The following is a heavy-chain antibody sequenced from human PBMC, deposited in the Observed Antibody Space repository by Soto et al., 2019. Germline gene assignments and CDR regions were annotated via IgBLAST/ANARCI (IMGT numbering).Heavy chain of an antibody. D-gene: IGHD6-13*01. CDR1: GFTFSSYA. Sequence: QVQLVESGGGVDQRGRSLRLSCAASGFTFSSYAMHWVRQAPGKGLEWVAVISYDGSNKYYADSVKGRFTISRDNSKNTLYLQMNSLRAEDTAVYYCARAREWIKFIAAAGYGMDVWGQGTTVTVSS. CDR3: ARAREWIKFIAAAGYGMDV. CDR2: ISYDGSNK. V-gene: IGHV3-30-3*01. J-gene: IGHJ6*02.